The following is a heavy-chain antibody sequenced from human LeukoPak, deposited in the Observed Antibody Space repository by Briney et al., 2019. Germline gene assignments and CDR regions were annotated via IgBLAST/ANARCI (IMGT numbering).Heavy chain of an antibody. CDR3: TRHTDRYCSGAGCYVNYFYGLDV. V-gene: IGHV3-73*01. J-gene: IGHJ6*02. D-gene: IGHD2-15*01. CDR2: IRSKANSYVT. CDR1: GFSLSGSA. Sequence: GGSLKLSRAASGFSLSGSALHWVRQASGKGLEWLGRIRSKANSYVTVYAASVEGRFTISRDDSENTAYLQMNSLSTEDTAVYYCTRHTDRYCSGAGCYVNYFYGLDVWGQGTTVTVS.